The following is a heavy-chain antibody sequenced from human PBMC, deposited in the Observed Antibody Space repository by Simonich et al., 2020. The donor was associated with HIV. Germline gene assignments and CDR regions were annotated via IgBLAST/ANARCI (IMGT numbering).Heavy chain of an antibody. CDR3: AREGADTTMVN. CDR2: LSHSGST. CDR1: GYSISSGYS. V-gene: IGHV4-38-2*02. Sequence: QVQLQESGPGLVKPSETLSLTCAVSGYSISSGYSWGCIRQPPGQGLEWIGSLSHSGSTYYNPSLKSRVTISVDTSKNQFSLRLRSVTAADTAVYYCAREGADTTMVNWGQGTLVTVSS. D-gene: IGHD5-18*01. J-gene: IGHJ4*02.